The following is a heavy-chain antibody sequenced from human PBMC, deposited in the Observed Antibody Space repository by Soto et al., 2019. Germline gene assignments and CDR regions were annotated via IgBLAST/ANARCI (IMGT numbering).Heavy chain of an antibody. J-gene: IGHJ4*02. CDR3: AKDRPRRTSVYFYDY. CDR1: GFTFSSYA. V-gene: IGHV3-30*18. D-gene: IGHD2-8*01. CDR2: ISYDGSNK. Sequence: GGSLRLSCAASGFTFSSYAMSWVRQAPGKGLEWVAVISYDGSNKYYADSVKGRFTISRDNSKNTLYLQMNSLRAEDTAVYYCAKDRPRRTSVYFYDYWGQGTPVTVSS.